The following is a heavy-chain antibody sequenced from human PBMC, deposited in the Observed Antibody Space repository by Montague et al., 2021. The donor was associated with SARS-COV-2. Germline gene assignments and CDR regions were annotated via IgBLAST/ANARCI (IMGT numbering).Heavy chain of an antibody. V-gene: IGHV4-4*07. D-gene: IGHD3-10*01. CDR3: ASSYGSGYYGFDY. CDR2: IYLSGDT. CDR1: AGSINNYY. J-gene: IGHJ4*02. Sequence: SETLSLTCTVSAGSINNYYWSWIRQSAGKGLEWIGRIYLSGDTNSNPSLKSRVTVSVDTSKSQFSLNLNSLTVADTAVYYCASSYGSGYYGFDYWGQGIPVTVSS.